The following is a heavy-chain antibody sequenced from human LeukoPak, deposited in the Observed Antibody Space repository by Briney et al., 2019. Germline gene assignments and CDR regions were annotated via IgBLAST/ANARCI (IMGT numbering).Heavy chain of an antibody. CDR1: DFPFIGYT. CDR3: TREGRFKAQHLFDY. J-gene: IGHJ4*02. CDR2: IPYDGSQN. D-gene: IGHD2-2*01. Sequence: GGSLRLSCAASDFPFIGYTMHWVSQAPGKGREWVAGIPYDGSQNSYADCVKGRFSISRDNSKSALYLQLSSLRPEDTAVYYCTREGRFKAQHLFDYWGQGTMVTVSS. V-gene: IGHV3-30*04.